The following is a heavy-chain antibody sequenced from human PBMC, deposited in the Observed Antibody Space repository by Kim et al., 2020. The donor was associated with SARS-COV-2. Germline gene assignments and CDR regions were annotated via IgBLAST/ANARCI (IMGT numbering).Heavy chain of an antibody. V-gene: IGHV1-69*04. J-gene: IGHJ4*02. CDR1: GGTFSSYA. D-gene: IGHD1-7*01. CDR2: IIPILGIA. CDR3: ARVDWNYVFDY. Sequence: VKVSCKASGGTFSSYAISWVRQAPGQGLEWMGRIIPILGIANYAQKFQGRVTITADKSTSTAYMELSSLRSEDTAVYYCARVDWNYVFDYWGQGTLVTVS.